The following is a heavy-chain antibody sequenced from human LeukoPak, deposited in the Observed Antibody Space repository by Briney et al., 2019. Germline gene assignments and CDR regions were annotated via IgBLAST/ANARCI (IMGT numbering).Heavy chain of an antibody. D-gene: IGHD1-26*01. V-gene: IGHV3-7*01. CDR3: AKDPAGGTLDY. CDR1: GFTFSSYW. J-gene: IGHJ4*02. Sequence: GGSLRLSCAASGFTFSSYWMSWVRQAPGKGLEWVANIKQDGSEKYYVDSVKGRFTISRDNAKNSLYLQMNSLRAEDTAVYYCAKDPAGGTLDYWGQGTLVTVSS. CDR2: IKQDGSEK.